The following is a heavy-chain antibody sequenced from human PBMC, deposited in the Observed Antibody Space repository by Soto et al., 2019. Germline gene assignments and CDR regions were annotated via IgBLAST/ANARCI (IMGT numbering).Heavy chain of an antibody. CDR1: GFTVSSNY. D-gene: IGHD4-17*01. V-gene: IGHV3-66*01. J-gene: IGHJ4*02. CDR2: IYSGGST. CDR3: ARANGEKTGPFDY. Sequence: GGSLRLSCAASGFTVSSNYMSWVRQAPGKGLEWVSVIYSGGSTYYADSVKGRFTISRDNSKNTLYLQMNSLRAEDTAVYYCARANGEKTGPFDYWGQGTLVTVSS.